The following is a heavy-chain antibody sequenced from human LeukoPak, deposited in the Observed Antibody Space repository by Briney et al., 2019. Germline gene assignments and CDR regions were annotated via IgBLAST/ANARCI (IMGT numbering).Heavy chain of an antibody. D-gene: IGHD1-26*01. CDR2: ISRTSTYI. CDR1: GFTFSNYA. Sequence: GGSLRLSCAASGFTFSNYAVRWVRQAPGKGLERVSSISRTSTYIYYADSLKGRFTISRDNAKNSLYLQMNSLRAEDTAVYYCARCIVGPTIFDYWGQGTLVTVSS. CDR3: ARCIVGPTIFDY. J-gene: IGHJ4*02. V-gene: IGHV3-21*01.